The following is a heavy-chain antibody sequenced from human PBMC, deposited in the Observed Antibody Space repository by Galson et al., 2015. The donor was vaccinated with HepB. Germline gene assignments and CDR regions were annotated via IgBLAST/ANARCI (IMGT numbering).Heavy chain of an antibody. CDR1: GYTFTSYY. Sequence: SVKVSCKASGYTFTSYYMHWVRQAPGQGLEWMGIINPSGGSTSYAQKFQGRVTMTRDTSTSTVYMELSSLRSEDTAVYYCARDFKGRAHIITIFGVPGFPTDWVLYGMDVWGQGTTVTVSS. J-gene: IGHJ6*02. CDR3: ARDFKGRAHIITIFGVPGFPTDWVLYGMDV. V-gene: IGHV1-46*01. CDR2: INPSGGST. D-gene: IGHD3-3*01.